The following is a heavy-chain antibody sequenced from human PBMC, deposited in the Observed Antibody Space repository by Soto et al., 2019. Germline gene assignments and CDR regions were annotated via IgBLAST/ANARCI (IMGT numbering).Heavy chain of an antibody. CDR3: ARGSSSWYGAFDI. CDR2: ISYDGSNK. V-gene: IGHV3-30-3*01. Sequence: QVQLVESGGGVVQPGRSLRLSCAASGFTFSSYAMHWVRQAPGKGLEWVAVISYDGSNKYYADSVKGRFTISRDNSKNTLYLQMNSLRGEDTAVYYCARGSSSWYGAFDIWGQGTMVTVSS. CDR1: GFTFSSYA. J-gene: IGHJ3*02. D-gene: IGHD6-13*01.